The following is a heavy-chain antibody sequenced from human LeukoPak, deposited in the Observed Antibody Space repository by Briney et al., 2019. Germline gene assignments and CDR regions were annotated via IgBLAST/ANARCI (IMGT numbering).Heavy chain of an antibody. V-gene: IGHV3-33*01. CDR2: IWYDGSNK. CDR3: ARRTGEGFFDY. CDR1: GFTFSSYG. J-gene: IGHJ4*02. D-gene: IGHD1-1*01. Sequence: GGSLRLSCAASGFTFSSYGMHWVRQAPGKGLEWVAVIWYDGSNKYYADSVKGRFTISRDNSKNTLFLQMNSLRAEDTAVYYCARRTGEGFFDYWGQGTPVTVSS.